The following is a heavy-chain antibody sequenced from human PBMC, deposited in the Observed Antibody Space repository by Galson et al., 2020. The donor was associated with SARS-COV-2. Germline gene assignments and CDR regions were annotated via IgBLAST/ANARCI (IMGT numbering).Heavy chain of an antibody. CDR2: IHSSGIP. D-gene: IGHD6-19*01. V-gene: IGHV4-61*02. CDR1: DGSIRGISYY. Sequence: SETLSLTCDVSDGSIRGISYYWSWIRQPAGKGLEWIGRIHSSGIPNYNPSLKSRVTISVDTSKNQLSLRLTSVTAADTAVYYCAAGPVAGTGEWGQGTLVTVSA. J-gene: IGHJ4*02. CDR3: AAGPVAGTGE.